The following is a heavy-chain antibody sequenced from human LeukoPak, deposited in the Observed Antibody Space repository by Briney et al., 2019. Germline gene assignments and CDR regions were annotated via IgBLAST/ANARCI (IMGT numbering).Heavy chain of an antibody. D-gene: IGHD5-12*01. CDR1: GFTFSSYG. CDR2: ISYDGSNK. CDR3: AKAFGSGYEHNWFDP. V-gene: IGHV3-30*18. Sequence: GGSLRLSCAASGFTFSSYGMHWVRQAPGKGLEWVAVISYDGSNKYYADSVKGRFIISRDNSKNTLYLQMNSLRAEDTAVYYCAKAFGSGYEHNWFDPWGQGTLVTVSS. J-gene: IGHJ5*02.